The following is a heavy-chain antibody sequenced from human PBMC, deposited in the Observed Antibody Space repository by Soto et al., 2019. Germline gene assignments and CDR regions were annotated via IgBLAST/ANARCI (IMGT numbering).Heavy chain of an antibody. J-gene: IGHJ4*02. V-gene: IGHV4-31*03. CDR1: GGSISSGGYY. CDR2: IYYSGST. Sequence: SETLSLTCTVSGGSISSGGYYWSWIRQHPGKGLEWIGYIYYSGSTYYNPSLKSRVTISVDTSKNQFSLKLSSVTAADTAVYYCARDNQYYDILTGSHSAGFDYWGQGTLVTVSS. D-gene: IGHD3-9*01. CDR3: ARDNQYYDILTGSHSAGFDY.